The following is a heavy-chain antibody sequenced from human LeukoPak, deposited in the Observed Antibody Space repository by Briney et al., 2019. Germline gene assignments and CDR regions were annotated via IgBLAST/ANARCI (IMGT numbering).Heavy chain of an antibody. CDR2: IYSGGST. CDR3: ARENYYYDSSGYYYIYYMDV. J-gene: IGHJ6*03. Sequence: GGSLRLSCAASGFTVSSNYMSWVRQAPGEGLEWVSVIYSGGSTYYADSVKGRFTISRDNSKNTLYLQMNSLRAEDTAVYYCARENYYYDSSGYYYIYYMDVWGKGTTVTVSS. V-gene: IGHV3-53*01. D-gene: IGHD3-22*01. CDR1: GFTVSSNY.